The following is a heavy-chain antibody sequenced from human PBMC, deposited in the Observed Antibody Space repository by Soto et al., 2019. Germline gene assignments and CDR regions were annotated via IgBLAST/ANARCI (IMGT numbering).Heavy chain of an antibody. V-gene: IGHV3-48*02. Sequence: GGSLRLSCAASGFTFSSYSMKWVRQAPGKGLEWVSYISSSSSTIYYADSVKGRFTISRDNAKNSLYLQMNRLRDEDTAGYYCAKDWRRSYYAFDIWGQGTMVTVSS. CDR2: ISSSSSTI. J-gene: IGHJ3*02. D-gene: IGHD1-26*01. CDR3: AKDWRRSYYAFDI. CDR1: GFTFSSYS.